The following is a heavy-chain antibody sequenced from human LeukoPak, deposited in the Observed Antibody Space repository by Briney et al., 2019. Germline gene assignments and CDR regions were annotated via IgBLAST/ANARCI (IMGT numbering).Heavy chain of an antibody. Sequence: PSETLSLTCTVSGGSISSFYWSWIRQSPGKRLEWIGYIYTSGSTNYNPSLKSRVTISVDTSKNQFSLRLSSVTAADTAVYYCASWGTGFDYWGQGTLVTVSS. V-gene: IGHV4-4*09. CDR2: IYTSGST. CDR1: GGSISSFY. CDR3: ASWGTGFDY. J-gene: IGHJ4*02. D-gene: IGHD7-27*01.